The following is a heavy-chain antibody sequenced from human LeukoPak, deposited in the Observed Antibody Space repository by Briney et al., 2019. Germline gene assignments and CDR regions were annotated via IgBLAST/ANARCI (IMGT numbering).Heavy chain of an antibody. J-gene: IGHJ6*03. D-gene: IGHD2-8*01. CDR2: IYASGST. Sequence: PSETLSLTCTVSGDSMSDSYWSWIRQPAGKGLEWIGRIYASGSTNYNPSLKSRVTLSVDTSSHQFSLTLSSVTAAGTAVYHCARDIRSHNGPGGYYYYYMDVWGKGTTVTVSS. CDR3: ARDIRSHNGPGGYYYYYMDV. V-gene: IGHV4-4*07. CDR1: GDSMSDSY.